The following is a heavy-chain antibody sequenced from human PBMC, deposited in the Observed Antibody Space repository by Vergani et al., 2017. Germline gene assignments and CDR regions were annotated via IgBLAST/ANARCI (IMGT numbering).Heavy chain of an antibody. D-gene: IGHD2-15*01. CDR2: MDYSGSP. CDR1: GDSVISTDYH. CDR3: ASKRGACRAAYCHSYDF. Sequence: QVQLQESGPGLVKPSEPLSLTCTVSGDSVISTDYHWGWIRQPPGKGLEWIGSMDYSGSPSYNPSLESRISISFETPKNQFSLRLTSVTAADTSVYYCASKRGACRAAYCHSYDFWGPGTLVGVSS. J-gene: IGHJ4*02. V-gene: IGHV4-39*01.